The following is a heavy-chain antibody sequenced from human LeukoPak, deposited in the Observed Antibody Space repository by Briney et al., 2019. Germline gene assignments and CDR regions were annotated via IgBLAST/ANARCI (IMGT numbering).Heavy chain of an antibody. CDR1: GGSISSSSYY. V-gene: IGHV4-39*01. CDR3: ARRALGSGGYYHY. J-gene: IGHJ4*02. Sequence: PSEALSLTCTVSGGSISSSSYYWGWIRQPPGKGLEWIGSIYYSGSTYYNPSLKSRVTISVDTSKNQFSLKLSSVTAADTAVYYCARRALGSGGYYHYWGQGTLVTVSS. CDR2: IYYSGST. D-gene: IGHD3-10*01.